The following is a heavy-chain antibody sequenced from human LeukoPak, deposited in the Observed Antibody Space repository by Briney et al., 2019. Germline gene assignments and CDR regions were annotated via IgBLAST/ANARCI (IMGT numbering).Heavy chain of an antibody. CDR1: GFTFSSYW. CDR3: ARVGWLSPPFDY. J-gene: IGHJ4*02. V-gene: IGHV3-74*01. CDR2: INSDGSST. Sequence: GGSLRLSCTATGFTFSSYWMHWVRRAPGKGLVWVSRINSDGSSTSYADSVKGRFTISRDNAKNTLYLQMNSLRAEDTAVYYCARVGWLSPPFDYWGQGTLVTVSS. D-gene: IGHD3-9*01.